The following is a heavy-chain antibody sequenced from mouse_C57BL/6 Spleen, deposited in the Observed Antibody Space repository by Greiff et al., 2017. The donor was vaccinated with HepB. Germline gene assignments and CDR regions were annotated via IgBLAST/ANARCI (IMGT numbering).Heavy chain of an antibody. V-gene: IGHV5-17*01. CDR3: ARPYSYYSYFDY. J-gene: IGHJ2*01. CDR2: ISSGSSTI. Sequence: EVKLMESGGGLVKPGGSLKLSCAASGFTFSDYGMHWVRQAPEKGLEWVAYISSGSSTIYYADTVKGRFTISRDNAKNTLFLQMTSLRSEDTAMYYCARPYSYYSYFDYWGQGTTLTVSS. CDR1: GFTFSDYG. D-gene: IGHD2-12*01.